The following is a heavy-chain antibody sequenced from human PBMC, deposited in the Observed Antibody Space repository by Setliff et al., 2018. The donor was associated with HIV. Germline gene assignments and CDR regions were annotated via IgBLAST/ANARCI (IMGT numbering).Heavy chain of an antibody. CDR3: ARSTYYYGSGKGSGWFDP. Sequence: SETLSLTCTVSGGSISSGDYYWSWIRQPPGKGLEWIGYIYYSGSTYYNPSLKSRVTISVDTSKNQFSLKLSSVTAADTAVYYCARSTYYYGSGKGSGWFDPWGQGTLVTVSS. CDR2: IYYSGST. CDR1: GGSISSGDYY. D-gene: IGHD3-10*01. V-gene: IGHV4-30-4*08. J-gene: IGHJ5*02.